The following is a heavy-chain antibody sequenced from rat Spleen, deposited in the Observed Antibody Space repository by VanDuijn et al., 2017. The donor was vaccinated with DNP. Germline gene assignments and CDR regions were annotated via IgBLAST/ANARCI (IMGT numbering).Heavy chain of an antibody. V-gene: IGHV2-45*01. CDR3: ARGGYYSSYIYGVMDA. J-gene: IGHJ4*01. CDR1: GFSLTSYN. CDR2: MWSGGST. Sequence: QVQLKESGPGLVQPSETLSLTCTVSGFSLTSYNVHWVRQPPGKGLEWMGVMWSGGSTDYNSALKSRLSISRDTSKNQVFLKMNSLQSEDTTTYYCARGGYYSSYIYGVMDAWGQGASVTVSS. D-gene: IGHD1-2*01.